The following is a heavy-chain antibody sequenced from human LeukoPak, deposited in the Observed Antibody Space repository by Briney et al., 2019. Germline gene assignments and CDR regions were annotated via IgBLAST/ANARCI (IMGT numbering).Heavy chain of an antibody. CDR2: ISGNSGTT. CDR3: AKDFVVVPGNVNYFDY. Sequence: GGSLRLSCAASGFTFSSYGMSWVRQAPGKGLEWVSGISGNSGTTYYADSVKGRFTISRDNSKNTLYLQMNSLRAEDTAVYYCAKDFVVVPGNVNYFDYWGQGTLVTVSS. J-gene: IGHJ4*02. V-gene: IGHV3-23*01. CDR1: GFTFSSYG. D-gene: IGHD2-21*02.